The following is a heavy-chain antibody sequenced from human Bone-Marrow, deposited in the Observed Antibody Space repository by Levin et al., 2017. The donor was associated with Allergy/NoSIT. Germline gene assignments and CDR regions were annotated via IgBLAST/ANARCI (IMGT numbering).Heavy chain of an antibody. V-gene: IGHV4-30-4*01. CDR1: GDSISGSSSSGDYY. J-gene: IGHJ4*02. CDR2: IYYTGST. Sequence: LRLSCTVSGDSISGSSSSGDYYWSWIRQSPGKGLECIGYIYYTGSTYYNPSLKSRVTISVDTSKNQFSLKLTSVTAADTAVFYCARGNLFELFLWGPGTLVTVSS. D-gene: IGHD3-10*01. CDR3: ARGNLFELFL.